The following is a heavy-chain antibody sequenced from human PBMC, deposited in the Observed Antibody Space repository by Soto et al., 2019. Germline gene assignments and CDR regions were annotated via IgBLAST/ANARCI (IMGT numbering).Heavy chain of an antibody. CDR1: GGSISSSSYY. D-gene: IGHD3-3*01. CDR3: ARHGGPYYDFWSGYYRPAGYYYYMDV. Sequence: SETLSLTCTVSGGSISSSSYYWGWIRQPPGKGLEWIGSIYYSGSTYYNPSLKSRVTISVDTSKNQFSLKLSSVTAADTAVYYCARHGGPYYDFWSGYYRPAGYYYYMDVWGKGTTVTAP. CDR2: IYYSGST. V-gene: IGHV4-39*01. J-gene: IGHJ6*03.